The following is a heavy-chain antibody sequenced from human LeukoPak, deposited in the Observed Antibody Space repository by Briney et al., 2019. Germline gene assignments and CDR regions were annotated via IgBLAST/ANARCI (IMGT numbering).Heavy chain of an antibody. CDR3: ARDDGSGWSRTDAFDI. Sequence: PSETLSLTCTVSGGSISSSSYYWGWIRQPPGKGLEWIGSIYYSGSTYYNPSLKSRVTISVDTSKNQFSLKLSSVTAADTAVYYCARDDGSGWSRTDAFDIWGQGTMVTVSS. CDR2: IYYSGST. V-gene: IGHV4-39*07. J-gene: IGHJ3*02. CDR1: GGSISSSSYY. D-gene: IGHD6-19*01.